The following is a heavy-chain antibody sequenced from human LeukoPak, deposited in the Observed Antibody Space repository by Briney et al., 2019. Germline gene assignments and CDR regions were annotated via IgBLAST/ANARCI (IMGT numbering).Heavy chain of an antibody. V-gene: IGHV3-30*03. CDR3: ARSPVWFGELFAEYFQH. D-gene: IGHD3-10*01. CDR1: GFTFSSYG. CDR2: ISYDGSNK. Sequence: GRSLRLSCAASGFTFSSYGMHWVRQAPGKGLEWVAVISYDGSNKYYADSVKGRFTISRDNSKNTLYLQMNSLRAEDTAVYYCARSPVWFGELFAEYFQHWGQGTLVTVSS. J-gene: IGHJ1*01.